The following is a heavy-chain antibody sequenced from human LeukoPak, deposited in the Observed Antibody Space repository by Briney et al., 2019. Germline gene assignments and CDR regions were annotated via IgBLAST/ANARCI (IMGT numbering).Heavy chain of an antibody. CDR1: GGSINNYY. CDR3: ARDLDYYGSGSPPGY. D-gene: IGHD3-10*01. Sequence: SETLSLTCTVSGGSINNYYCTWIRQTPGKGLEWIGNIYYTGRTDYNPSLKSRVTISVDTSKNQFSLKLSSVTAADTAVYYCARDLDYYGSGSPPGYWGQGTLVTVSS. V-gene: IGHV4-59*12. CDR2: IYYTGRT. J-gene: IGHJ4*02.